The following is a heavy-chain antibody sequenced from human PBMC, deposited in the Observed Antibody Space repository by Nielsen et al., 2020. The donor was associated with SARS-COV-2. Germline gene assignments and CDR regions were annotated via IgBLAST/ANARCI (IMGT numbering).Heavy chain of an antibody. V-gene: IGHV3-30-3*01. J-gene: IGHJ4*02. CDR3: ARDGGIDYSFDY. CDR1: GFTFSSYA. CDR2: ISYDGSNK. D-gene: IGHD2-21*01. Sequence: GESLKISCAASGFTFSSYAMHWVRQAPGKGLEWVAVISYDGSNKYYADSVKGRFTISRDNSKNTLYLQMNSLRAEDTAVYYCARDGGIDYSFDYWGQWTLVTVSS.